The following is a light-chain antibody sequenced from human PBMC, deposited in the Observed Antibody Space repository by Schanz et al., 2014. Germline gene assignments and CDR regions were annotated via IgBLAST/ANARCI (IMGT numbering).Light chain of an antibody. CDR2: AAS. Sequence: DIQMTQSPTSVSASVGDRVTLSCRASQGITTWLAWYQQKPGKAPKLLIYAASRLQSGVPSRFSGSGSGTDFTLSISSLQPEDFATYYCQQTYSVPWAFGQGTRLENK. CDR1: QGITTW. CDR3: QQTYSVPWA. J-gene: IGKJ2*01. V-gene: IGKV1-12*02.